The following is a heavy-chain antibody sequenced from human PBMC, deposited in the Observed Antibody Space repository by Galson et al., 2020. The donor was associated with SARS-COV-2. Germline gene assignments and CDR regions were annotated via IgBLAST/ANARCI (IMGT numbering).Heavy chain of an antibody. D-gene: IGHD6-19*01. Sequence: GESLKISCAASGFTVSSNYMSWVRQAPGKGLEWVLVIYSGGSTYYADSVKGRFTISRDNSKNTLYLQMNSLRAEDTAVYYCARDHTVAGTDYWGQGTLVTVSS. V-gene: IGHV3-53*01. CDR3: ARDHTVAGTDY. CDR2: IYSGGST. CDR1: GFTVSSNY. J-gene: IGHJ4*02.